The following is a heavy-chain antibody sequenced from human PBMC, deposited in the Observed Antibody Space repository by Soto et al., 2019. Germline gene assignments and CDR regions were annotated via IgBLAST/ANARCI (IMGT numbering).Heavy chain of an antibody. CDR1: GSTFSNSG. CDR3: VKDRGHSSIWWVFDY. D-gene: IGHD6-19*01. Sequence: QVLLVESGGGVVQPGRSLRLSCAASGSTFSNSGIHWVRQAPGKGLEWVAVISADGSEHYHADSVKGRFTISRDNSKNTLYLQMNSLRAEDTALYYCVKDRGHSSIWWVFDYWGQGTLVTVSS. J-gene: IGHJ4*02. V-gene: IGHV3-30*18. CDR2: ISADGSEH.